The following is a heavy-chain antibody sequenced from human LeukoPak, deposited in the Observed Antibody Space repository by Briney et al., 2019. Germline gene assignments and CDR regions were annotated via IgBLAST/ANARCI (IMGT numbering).Heavy chain of an antibody. Sequence: SETLSLTCTVSGGSISSYYWSWIRQPPGKGLEWIGYIYYSGSTNYNPSLKSRVTISVDTSKNQFSLKLSSVTAADTAVYYCASLMYQDAKNQRTGTSDVFDIWGKGKMVTVSS. V-gene: IGHV4-59*01. D-gene: IGHD2-2*01. CDR1: GGSISSYY. J-gene: IGHJ3*02. CDR2: IYYSGST. CDR3: ASLMYQDAKNQRTGTSDVFDI.